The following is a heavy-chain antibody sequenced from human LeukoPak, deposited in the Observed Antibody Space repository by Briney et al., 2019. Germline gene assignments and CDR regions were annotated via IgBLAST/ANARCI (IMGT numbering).Heavy chain of an antibody. CDR3: AKGIYYDSSAYSLHD. V-gene: IGHV3-74*01. CDR1: GFTFSSYW. CDR2: ITSDGSST. D-gene: IGHD3-22*01. J-gene: IGHJ4*02. Sequence: QPGGSLRLSCAASGFTFSSYWMHWVRQVPGKGLVWVSRITSDGSSTTYADSVKGRFTISRDNAKNTVYLQMNSLRGDDTAVYYCAKGIYYDSSAYSLHDWGQGILVTVSS.